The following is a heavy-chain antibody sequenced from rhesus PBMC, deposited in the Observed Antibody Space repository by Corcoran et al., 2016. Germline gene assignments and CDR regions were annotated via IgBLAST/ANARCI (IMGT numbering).Heavy chain of an antibody. J-gene: IGHJ4*01. Sequence: QVQLQESGPGLVKPSETLSLTCAVSGYSISSGYYRNWIRHPHGKGLEWIGSIYGSGGSNYLNPSLKSRVTLSVDTSKNQFSLKVSSVTAADTAVYYCARNNHYHTYFDYWGQGVLVTVSS. CDR3: ARNNHYHTYFDY. CDR2: IYGSGGSN. V-gene: IGHV4S14*01. D-gene: IGHD3-9*01. CDR1: GYSISSGYY.